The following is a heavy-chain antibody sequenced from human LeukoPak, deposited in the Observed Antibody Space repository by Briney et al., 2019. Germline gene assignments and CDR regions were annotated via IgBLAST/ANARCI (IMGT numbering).Heavy chain of an antibody. V-gene: IGHV4-59*11. D-gene: IGHD2-2*01. Sequence: SETLSLTCTVSGGSISSHYWSWIRQPPGKGLEWIGYIYYSGSTNYNPSLKSRVTISVDTSKNQFSLKLSSVTAADTAVYYCARDSYYCSSTSCYREYIDYWGQGTLVTVSS. CDR3: ARDSYYCSSTSCYREYIDY. CDR1: GGSISSHY. J-gene: IGHJ4*02. CDR2: IYYSGST.